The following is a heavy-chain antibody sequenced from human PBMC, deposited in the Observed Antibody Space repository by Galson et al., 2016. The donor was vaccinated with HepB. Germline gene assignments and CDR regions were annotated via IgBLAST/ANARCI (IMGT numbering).Heavy chain of an antibody. Sequence: SLRLSCAASGFTFSNYAMSWVRQAPGKGLEWVSHIDGPTPNTHYAGSVRGRFSIYRDNSRDTLYLQMDSLTAEDSAIYYCTTWLSHHFDYWGQGTRVTVSS. J-gene: IGHJ4*02. CDR1: GFTFSNYA. CDR3: TTWLSHHFDY. CDR2: IDGPTPNT. V-gene: IGHV3-23*01. D-gene: IGHD6-19*01.